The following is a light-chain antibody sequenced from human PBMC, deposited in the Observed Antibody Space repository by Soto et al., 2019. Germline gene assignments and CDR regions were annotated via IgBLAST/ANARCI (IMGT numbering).Light chain of an antibody. CDR1: QSLLHSNGYNY. V-gene: IGKV2-28*01. J-gene: IGKJ2*01. CDR2: LGS. Sequence: DIVMTQSPLSLPVTPGEPASISCRSSQSLLHSNGYNYLDWYLQKPGQSPQLLIYLGSNRASGVADRVSGSGSGTDLTLKISRVEAEDVGVYSCMQGLQTPTTFGQGTELEIK. CDR3: MQGLQTPTT.